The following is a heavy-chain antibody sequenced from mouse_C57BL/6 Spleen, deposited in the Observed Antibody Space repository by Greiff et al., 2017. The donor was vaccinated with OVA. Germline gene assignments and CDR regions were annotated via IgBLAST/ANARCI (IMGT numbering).Heavy chain of an antibody. V-gene: IGHV10-3*01. J-gene: IGHJ1*03. CDR2: IRSKSSNYAT. Sequence: EVQLVESGGGLVQPKGSLKLSCAASGFTFNTYAMHWVRQAPGKGLEWVARIRSKSSNYATYYADSVKDRFTISRDDSQSMLYLQMNNLKTEDTAMYYCVRGGAYGSSYWYFDVWGTGTTVTVSS. CDR3: VRGGAYGSSYWYFDV. CDR1: GFTFNTYA. D-gene: IGHD1-1*01.